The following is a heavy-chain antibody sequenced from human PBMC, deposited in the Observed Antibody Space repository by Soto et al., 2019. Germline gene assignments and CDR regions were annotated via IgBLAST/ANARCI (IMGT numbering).Heavy chain of an antibody. CDR2: ISGSGSTT. J-gene: IGHJ4*02. V-gene: IGHV3-23*01. Sequence: SLRLSCTASGFTSSDHTMSWVRQAPGKGLEWVSGISGSGSTTYYADSVKGRFTISRDNSKNTLDLQMSSLRAEDTAVYYCAIARVVSSGSRSLDYRGQGTLGTVSS. D-gene: IGHD6-19*01. CDR3: AIARVVSSGSRSLDY. CDR1: GFTSSDHT.